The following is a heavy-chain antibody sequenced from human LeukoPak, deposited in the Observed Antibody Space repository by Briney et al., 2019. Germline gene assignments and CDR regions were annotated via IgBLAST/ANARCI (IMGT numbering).Heavy chain of an antibody. Sequence: GGSLRLSCAASGFTFSSYSMNWVRQAPGKGLEWVSYISSSSSTIYYADSVKGRFTISRDNAKNSLYLQMNSLRAEDTAVYYCARGVGYCSSTSCYKGRDAFDIWGQGTMVTVSP. V-gene: IGHV3-48*01. D-gene: IGHD2-2*02. CDR3: ARGVGYCSSTSCYKGRDAFDI. CDR2: ISSSSSTI. J-gene: IGHJ3*02. CDR1: GFTFSSYS.